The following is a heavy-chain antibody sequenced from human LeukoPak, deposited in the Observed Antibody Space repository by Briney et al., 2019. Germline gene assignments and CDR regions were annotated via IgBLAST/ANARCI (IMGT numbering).Heavy chain of an antibody. D-gene: IGHD7-27*01. J-gene: IGHJ4*02. Sequence: GASVKVSCKASGYTFVSYGISWVRQAPGQGLEWMGWISAYNGNTNYAQKLQGRVTMTTDTSTSTAYMEMRSLRSDDTAVYYCARGRGFTGDRNYFDYWGQGTLVTASS. V-gene: IGHV1-18*01. CDR2: ISAYNGNT. CDR1: GYTFVSYG. CDR3: ARGRGFTGDRNYFDY.